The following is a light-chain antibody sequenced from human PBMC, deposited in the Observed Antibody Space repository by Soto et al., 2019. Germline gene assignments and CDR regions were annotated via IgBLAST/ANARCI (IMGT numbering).Light chain of an antibody. V-gene: IGLV2-14*01. CDR2: DVS. Sequence: QSALAPPASVSGSLGLSITISCTGTSSDVGGYNYVSWYQQHPGKAPKLMIYDVSNRPSGVSNRFSGSKSGNTASLTISGLQAEDEADYYCSSYTSSSTLGVFGTGTKVTVL. CDR1: SSDVGGYNY. J-gene: IGLJ1*01. CDR3: SSYTSSSTLGV.